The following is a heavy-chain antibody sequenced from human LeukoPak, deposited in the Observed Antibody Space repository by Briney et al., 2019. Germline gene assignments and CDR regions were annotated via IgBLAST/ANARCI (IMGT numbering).Heavy chain of an antibody. CDR1: GFTFDDYA. D-gene: IGHD5-18*01. CDR2: ISWNSGSI. Sequence: PGRSLRLSCAASGFTFDDYAMHWVRQAPGKGLEWGSGISWNSGSIGYADSVKGRFTISRDNAKNSLYLQMNSLRAEDMALYYCAKGIGYSYGGNWFDPWGQGTLVTVSS. J-gene: IGHJ5*02. CDR3: AKGIGYSYGGNWFDP. V-gene: IGHV3-9*03.